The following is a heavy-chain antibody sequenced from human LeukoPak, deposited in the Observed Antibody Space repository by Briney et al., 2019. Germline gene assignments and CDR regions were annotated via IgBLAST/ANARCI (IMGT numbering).Heavy chain of an antibody. CDR3: ARVGVPAAINY. Sequence: GGSLRLSCAASGFTFSSYSMNWVRQAPGKGLEWVSSISSSSSYIYYADSVKGRFTISRDNAKNSLYLQMNSLRAENTAVYYCARVGVPAAINYWGQGTLVTVSS. CDR2: ISSSSSYI. V-gene: IGHV3-21*01. J-gene: IGHJ4*02. CDR1: GFTFSSYS. D-gene: IGHD2-2*01.